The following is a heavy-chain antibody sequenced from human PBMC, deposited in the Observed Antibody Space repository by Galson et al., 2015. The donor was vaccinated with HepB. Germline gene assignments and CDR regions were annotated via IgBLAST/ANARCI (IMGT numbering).Heavy chain of an antibody. V-gene: IGHV1-3*01. CDR1: GYTFTRYA. J-gene: IGHJ6*02. CDR2: INPGYGHT. Sequence: SVKVSCKASGYTFTRYAIHWVRQAPGQGLEWMGWINPGYGHTKYSQKFQGRVTITRDPSASTAYMELSSLRSEDTAVFYCAKDRAGEIKHTSFGVHGALPYYEYAMDVWGQGTTVTVSS. CDR3: AKDRAGEIKHTSFGVHGALPYYEYAMDV. D-gene: IGHD3-3*01.